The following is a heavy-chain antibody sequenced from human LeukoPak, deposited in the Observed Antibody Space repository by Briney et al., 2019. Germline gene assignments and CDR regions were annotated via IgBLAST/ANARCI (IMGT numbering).Heavy chain of an antibody. CDR1: GFTFSSYA. D-gene: IGHD3-22*01. J-gene: IGHJ5*01. Sequence: GGSLGLSCAASGFTFSSYAMSWVRQTTGKGLEWVSSISSSGGLTFYADTVKGRFTISRDNSRKTLSLQINSLNAVRPAVYFCAKDRPNYHGSDGHYYRRSGDSWGQGTLVTVSS. CDR3: AKDRPNYHGSDGHYYRRSGDS. CDR2: ISSSGGLT. V-gene: IGHV3-23*01.